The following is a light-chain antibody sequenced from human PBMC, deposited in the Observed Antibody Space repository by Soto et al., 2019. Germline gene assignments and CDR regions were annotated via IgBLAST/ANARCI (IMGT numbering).Light chain of an antibody. CDR1: QGIGND. V-gene: IGKV1-17*01. J-gene: IGKJ1*01. CDR2: AAS. Sequence: DIQMTQSPSSLSASVGDRVTILCRASQGIGNDLGWHQQKPGKAPKRLIYAASSLQSGVPSRFSGSGSGTEFTLTISSLQPDDFATYYCQHYNSYSEAFAQGTKVDIK. CDR3: QHYNSYSEA.